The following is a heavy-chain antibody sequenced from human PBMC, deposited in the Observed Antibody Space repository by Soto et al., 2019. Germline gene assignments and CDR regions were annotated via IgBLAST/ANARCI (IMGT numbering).Heavy chain of an antibody. J-gene: IGHJ4*02. D-gene: IGHD3-3*01. CDR2: FNPRGGTT. CDR3: ARVYGLVQYDDFWSGYYDY. V-gene: IGHV1-46*01. CDR1: ANTFINNY. Sequence: QVQLLQSGAEVKEPGASVRISCKSSANTFINNYINWVRQAPGQGLEWLGVFNPRGGTTRYAQKFQGRVTMTGDTSTRTVFMELSNLKSEDTAVYYCARVYGLVQYDDFWSGYYDYWGQGTLVIVSS.